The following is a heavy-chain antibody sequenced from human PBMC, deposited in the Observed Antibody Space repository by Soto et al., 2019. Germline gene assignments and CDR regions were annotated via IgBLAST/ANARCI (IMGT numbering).Heavy chain of an antibody. D-gene: IGHD6-19*01. CDR3: AKDARQWLVRGFGAFDI. V-gene: IGHV3-23*01. CDR1: GFTFSSYA. Sequence: EVQLLESGGGLVQPGGSLRLSCAASGFTFSSYAMSWVRQAPGKGLEWGSAISGSGGSTYYADSVKGRFTISRDNSKNTLYLQMNSLRAEDTAVYYCAKDARQWLVRGFGAFDIWGQGTMVTVSS. CDR2: ISGSGGST. J-gene: IGHJ3*02.